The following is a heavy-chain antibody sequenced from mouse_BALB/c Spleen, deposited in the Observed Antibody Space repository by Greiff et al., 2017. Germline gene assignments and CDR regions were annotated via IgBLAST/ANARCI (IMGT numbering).Heavy chain of an antibody. CDR1: GYTFTSYT. Sequence: QVQLQQSGAELARPGASVKMSCKASGYTFTSYTMHWVKQRPGQGLEWIGYINPSSGYTNYNQKFKDKATLTADKSSSTAYMQLSSLTSEDSAVYYCASHRYDGYYYAMDYWGQGTSVTVSS. V-gene: IGHV1-4*01. J-gene: IGHJ4*01. CDR2: INPSSGYT. D-gene: IGHD2-14*01. CDR3: ASHRYDGYYYAMDY.